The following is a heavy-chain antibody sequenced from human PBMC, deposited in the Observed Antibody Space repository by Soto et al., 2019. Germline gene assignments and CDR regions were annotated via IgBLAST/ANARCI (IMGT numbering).Heavy chain of an antibody. CDR3: AREGASRFRGFDY. CDR1: GDSINNHY. Sequence: QVHLQESGPVLVKPSETLSLTCSVSGDSINNHYWSWIRQPPGKGLEWIGFIHYSGGSANYNPSLKSRVTISLGTSKSQFSLKLSSVTAADSAVYYCAREGASRFRGFDYWGQGILVTVSS. V-gene: IGHV4-59*11. CDR2: IHYSGGSA. J-gene: IGHJ4*02. D-gene: IGHD3-3*01.